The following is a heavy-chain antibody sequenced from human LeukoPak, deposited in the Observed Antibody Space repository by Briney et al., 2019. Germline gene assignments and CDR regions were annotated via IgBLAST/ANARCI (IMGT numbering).Heavy chain of an antibody. Sequence: PGGSLRLSCAASGFTFSSYGMHWVRQAPGKGLEWVAVISYDGSNKYYADSVKGRFTISRDNSKNTLYLQMNSLRAEDTAVYYCAKDGAYYDFWSGYYTIGYWGQGTLVTVSS. V-gene: IGHV3-30*18. CDR3: AKDGAYYDFWSGYYTIGY. CDR2: ISYDGSNK. J-gene: IGHJ4*02. D-gene: IGHD3-3*01. CDR1: GFTFSSYG.